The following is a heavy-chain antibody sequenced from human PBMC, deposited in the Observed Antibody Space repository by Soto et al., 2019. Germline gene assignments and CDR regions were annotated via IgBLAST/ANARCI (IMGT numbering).Heavy chain of an antibody. CDR2: ISSSGSTI. J-gene: IGHJ4*02. V-gene: IGHV3-48*03. CDR3: ARQAARIDY. Sequence: PGGALRRSCAASGFTFSSYEMNWVRQAPGKGLEWVSYISSSGSTIYYADSVKGRFTISRDNAKNSLYLQMNSLRAEDTAVYYCARQAARIDYWGQGTLVTVSS. D-gene: IGHD6-25*01. CDR1: GFTFSSYE.